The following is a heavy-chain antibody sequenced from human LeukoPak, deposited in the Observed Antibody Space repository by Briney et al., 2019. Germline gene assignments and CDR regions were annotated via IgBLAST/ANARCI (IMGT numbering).Heavy chain of an antibody. V-gene: IGHV3-72*01. CDR3: GTNSAGSLDV. CDR2: IRDKGARYTT. D-gene: IGHD3-10*01. CDR1: GFDFTDPY. Sequence: GGSLTLSCAGSGFDFTDPYMEWVREAPGKGLGWVGLIRDKGARYTTEYAASVKSRFIISRDDSRNLLFLQMNSLKTEDTTVYYCGTNSAGSLDVWGQGTTVTVSS. J-gene: IGHJ6*02.